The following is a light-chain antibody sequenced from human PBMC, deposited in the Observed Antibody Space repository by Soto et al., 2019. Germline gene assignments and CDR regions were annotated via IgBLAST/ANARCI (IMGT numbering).Light chain of an antibody. V-gene: IGLV1-47*01. J-gene: IGLJ1*01. CDR3: AAWDDSLSGLV. CDR2: RKN. Sequence: QSVLIQPPSASGTPGQRVTISCSGSSSNIGSNYVYWYQQLPGTAPKLLIYRKNQRPSGVPDRFSGSKSGTSASLAISGLRSEDEADYYCAAWDDSLSGLVFGTGTKLTVL. CDR1: SSNIGSNY.